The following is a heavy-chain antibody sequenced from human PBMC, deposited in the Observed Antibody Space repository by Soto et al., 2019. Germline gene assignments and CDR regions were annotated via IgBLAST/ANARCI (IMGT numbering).Heavy chain of an antibody. D-gene: IGHD6-19*01. V-gene: IGHV4-59*01. CDR1: GGSISSYY. CDR2: IYYSEST. CDR3: ARAVEMYASGWYYLDY. Sequence: QVQLQESGPGLVKPSETLSLTCTVSGGSISSYYWSWIRQPPGKGLEWIGFIYYSESTNYNPSLQSRVTISVDTSKNQFSLRLTSVTAADTAVYYCARAVEMYASGWYYLDYWGQGTRVTVSS. J-gene: IGHJ4*02.